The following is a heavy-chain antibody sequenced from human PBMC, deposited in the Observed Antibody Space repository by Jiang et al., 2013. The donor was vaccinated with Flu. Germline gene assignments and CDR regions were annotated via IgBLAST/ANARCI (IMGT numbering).Heavy chain of an antibody. J-gene: IGHJ4*02. CDR3: AHLGDLDY. CDR2: INHSGST. V-gene: IGHV4-34*01. Sequence: LEWIGEINHSGSTNYNPSLKSRVTISVDTSKNQFSLKLSSVTAADTAVYYCAHLGDLDYWSQGTLVTVSS.